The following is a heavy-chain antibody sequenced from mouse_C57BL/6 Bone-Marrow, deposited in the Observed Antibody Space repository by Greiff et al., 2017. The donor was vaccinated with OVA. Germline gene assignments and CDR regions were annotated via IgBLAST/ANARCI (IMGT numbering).Heavy chain of an antibody. CDR3: ARPFTTVVDDY. J-gene: IGHJ2*01. Sequence: EVKLVESGPVLVKPGASVKMSCKASGYTFTDYYMNWVKQSHGKSLEWIGVINPYNGGTSYNQKFKGKATLTVDKSSSTAYMELNSLTSEDSAVYYCARPFTTVVDDYWGQGTTLTVSS. D-gene: IGHD1-1*01. V-gene: IGHV1-19*01. CDR2: INPYNGGT. CDR1: GYTFTDYY.